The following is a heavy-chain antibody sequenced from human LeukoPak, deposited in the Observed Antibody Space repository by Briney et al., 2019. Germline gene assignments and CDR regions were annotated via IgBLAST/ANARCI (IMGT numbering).Heavy chain of an antibody. D-gene: IGHD3-10*01. Sequence: ASVKVSCKASGYTFSNYYMHWVRQAPGQGLEWMGIINPSGVSTNYAQKFQGRVTVTRDTSTSTVYMELSSLRSEDTAIYYCAREYYGSGIYYFDYWGQGTLVTVSS. CDR3: AREYYGSGIYYFDY. CDR1: GYTFSNYY. CDR2: INPSGVST. J-gene: IGHJ4*02. V-gene: IGHV1-46*01.